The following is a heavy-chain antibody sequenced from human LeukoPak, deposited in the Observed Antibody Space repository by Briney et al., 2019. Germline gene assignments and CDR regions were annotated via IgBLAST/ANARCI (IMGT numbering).Heavy chain of an antibody. CDR2: IYYSGST. D-gene: IGHD4/OR15-4a*01. J-gene: IGHJ5*02. CDR1: GGSISSYY. CDR3: ARGDGDYGWFDP. Sequence: SETPSLTCTVSGGSISSYYWSWIRQPPGNGLEWIRYIYYSGSTNYNPSLKSRVTISVDTSKNHFSLKLSSVTAADTAVYYCARGDGDYGWFDPWGQGTLVTVSS. V-gene: IGHV4-59*01.